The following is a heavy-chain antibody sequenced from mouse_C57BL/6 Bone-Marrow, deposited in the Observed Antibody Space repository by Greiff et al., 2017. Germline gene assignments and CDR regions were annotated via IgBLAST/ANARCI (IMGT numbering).Heavy chain of an antibody. CDR3: ARRWFAY. V-gene: IGHV5-17*01. Sequence: EVQRVESGGGLVKPGGSLKLSCAASGFTFSDYGMHWVRQAPEKGLEGVAYISSGSSTIYYADTVKGRFTISRDNAKNTLFLQMTSLRSEDTAMYYCARRWFAYWGQGALVTVSA. J-gene: IGHJ3*01. CDR2: ISSGSSTI. CDR1: GFTFSDYG.